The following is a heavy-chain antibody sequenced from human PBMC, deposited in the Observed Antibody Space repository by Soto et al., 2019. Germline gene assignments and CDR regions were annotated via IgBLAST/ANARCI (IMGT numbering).Heavy chain of an antibody. CDR2: IWYDGSNT. CDR3: VRDLLGSGGHFDY. D-gene: IGHD7-27*01. CDR1: GFIFSSFG. Sequence: LRLSCAASGFIFSSFGMHWVRQAPGKGLEWVAHIWYDGSNTYYADSVKGRFTISRDNSRNTLYLQMNSLRAEDTAVYHCVRDLLGSGGHFDYWGQGTLVTVSS. V-gene: IGHV3-33*01. J-gene: IGHJ4*02.